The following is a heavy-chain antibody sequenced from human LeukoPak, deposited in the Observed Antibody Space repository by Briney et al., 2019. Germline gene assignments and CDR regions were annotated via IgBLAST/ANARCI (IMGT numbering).Heavy chain of an antibody. D-gene: IGHD3-22*01. J-gene: IGHJ3*02. CDR3: ARDQIYDSSGYYDRDAFDI. Sequence: GGSLRLSCAASGFTFSGYSMNWVRQAPGKGLEWVSYISSSSSTIYYADSVKGRFTISRDNAKNSLYLQMNSLRAEDTAVYYCARDQIYDSSGYYDRDAFDIWGQGTMVTVSS. CDR1: GFTFSGYS. CDR2: ISSSSSTI. V-gene: IGHV3-48*01.